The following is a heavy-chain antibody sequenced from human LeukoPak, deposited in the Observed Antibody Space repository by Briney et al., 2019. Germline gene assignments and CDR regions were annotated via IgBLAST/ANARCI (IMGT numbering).Heavy chain of an antibody. Sequence: GGSLRLSCGASGITFSSYGMHWVRQAPGKGLLWVSRINTDGSSTYYADSVKGRFTISRDNAKNTLYLQMNSLRAEDTAVYYCARDHYGGNSDYWGQGTLVTVSS. CDR1: GITFSSYG. CDR3: ARDHYGGNSDY. J-gene: IGHJ4*02. D-gene: IGHD4-23*01. CDR2: INTDGSST. V-gene: IGHV3-74*01.